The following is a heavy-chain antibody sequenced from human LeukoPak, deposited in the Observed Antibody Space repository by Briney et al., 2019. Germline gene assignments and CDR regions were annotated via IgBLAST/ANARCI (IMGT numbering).Heavy chain of an antibody. CDR1: GFTFSSYW. CDR3: ARDSTGYGYEEWY. V-gene: IGHV3-7*01. CDR2: IKQDGSEK. J-gene: IGHJ4*02. D-gene: IGHD5-18*01. Sequence: GGSLRLSCAASGFTFSSYWMSWVRQAPGKGLEWVANIKQDGSEKYYVDSVKGRFTISRDNAKNSVYLQMNSLRAEDTAVYYCARDSTGYGYEEWYWGQGTLVTVSS.